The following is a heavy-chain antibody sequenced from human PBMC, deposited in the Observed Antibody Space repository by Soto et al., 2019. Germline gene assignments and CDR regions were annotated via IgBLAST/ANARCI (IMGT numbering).Heavy chain of an antibody. CDR1: GYTFRRNW. V-gene: IGHV5-51*01. D-gene: IGHD3-10*01. J-gene: IGHJ6*02. CDR2: IYPADSET. CDR3: ERVHGDPAMDV. Sequence: GESLQISCKGSGYTFRRNWIAWVRQKPGKGLEWMGIIYPADSETKHGPSFEGQVTMSVAMSNSTAYLQWSSLKVSDTAMYYCERVHGDPAMDVSGPGTPATV.